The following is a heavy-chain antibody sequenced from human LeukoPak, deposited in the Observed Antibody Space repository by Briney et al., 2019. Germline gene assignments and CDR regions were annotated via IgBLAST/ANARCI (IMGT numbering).Heavy chain of an antibody. Sequence: GGSLRLSCAASGFTLSSFEMNWVRQAPGKGLEWVSYISISDTTISYADSVRGRFTISRDNSRNSLYLQMNSLRAEDTAVYYCARDQMIAAAGLDYWGQGTLVTVSS. J-gene: IGHJ4*02. V-gene: IGHV3-48*03. CDR1: GFTLSSFE. CDR2: ISISDTTI. CDR3: ARDQMIAAAGLDY. D-gene: IGHD6-13*01.